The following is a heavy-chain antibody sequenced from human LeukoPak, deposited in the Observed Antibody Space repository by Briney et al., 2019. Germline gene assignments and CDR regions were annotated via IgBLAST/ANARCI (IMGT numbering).Heavy chain of an antibody. J-gene: IGHJ4*02. Sequence: SETLSLTCTVSGGSISSSSYYWGWIRQPPGKGLEWIGSTYYSGSTYYNPSLKSRVTISVDTSKNQFSLKLGSVTAADTAVYYCARDVGSGSYYTYFDYWGQGTLVTVSS. CDR3: ARDVGSGSYYTYFDY. CDR1: GGSISSSSYY. D-gene: IGHD3-10*01. CDR2: TYYSGST. V-gene: IGHV4-39*07.